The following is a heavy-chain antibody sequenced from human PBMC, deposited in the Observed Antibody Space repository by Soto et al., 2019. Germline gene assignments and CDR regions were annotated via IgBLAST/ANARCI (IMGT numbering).Heavy chain of an antibody. J-gene: IGHJ5*02. V-gene: IGHV3-33*01. Sequence: GGSLRLSCAASGFTFSSYGMHWVRQAPGKGLEWVAVIWYDGSNKYYADSVKGRFTISRDNSKNTLYLQMNSLRAEDTAVYYCARGRYYYDIENGFDPWGQGTLVTVSS. CDR2: IWYDGSNK. CDR3: ARGRYYYDIENGFDP. D-gene: IGHD3-22*01. CDR1: GFTFSSYG.